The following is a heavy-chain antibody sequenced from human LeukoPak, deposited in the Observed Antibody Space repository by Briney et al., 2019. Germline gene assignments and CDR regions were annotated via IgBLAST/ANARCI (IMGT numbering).Heavy chain of an antibody. Sequence: GGSLRLSCAVSGFTFSNYWMHWVRQAPGKGLVWVSRINSDGSSTSYADSVKGRFTISRDNAKNTLYLQMNSLRAEDTAVYYCARAYCSSTSCYKDASDYWGQGTLVTVSS. J-gene: IGHJ4*02. CDR1: GFTFSNYW. CDR2: INSDGSST. D-gene: IGHD2-2*02. V-gene: IGHV3-74*01. CDR3: ARAYCSSTSCYKDASDY.